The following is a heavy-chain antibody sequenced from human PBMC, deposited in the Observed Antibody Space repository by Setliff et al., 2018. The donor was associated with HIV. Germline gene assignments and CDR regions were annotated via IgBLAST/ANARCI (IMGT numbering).Heavy chain of an antibody. J-gene: IGHJ2*01. V-gene: IGHV4-59*01. CDR2: IYHNGDT. D-gene: IGHD5-18*01. Sequence: PSETLSLTCDVSGGSITGYYWSWLRRPPGKGLVWIGYIYHNGDTNYNPSLESRLTISMDTSKNQFSLNLSSVTTADTAVYYCARGGSAMVPGRNYWYFDLWGRGTLVTVSS. CDR1: GGSITGYY. CDR3: ARGGSAMVPGRNYWYFDL.